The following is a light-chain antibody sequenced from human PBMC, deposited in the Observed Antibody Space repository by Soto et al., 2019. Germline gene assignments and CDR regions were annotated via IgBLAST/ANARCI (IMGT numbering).Light chain of an antibody. CDR1: QSVKTF. Sequence: EIVLTQSPATLSLSPGQRATLSCRASQSVKTFLVWYQHRPGQAPRVLIYDASHRASGIPARFSGSGSGTDFTLTISSLGPEDFAVYYCQQRSNLITFGQGTRLEIK. V-gene: IGKV3-11*01. J-gene: IGKJ5*01. CDR2: DAS. CDR3: QQRSNLIT.